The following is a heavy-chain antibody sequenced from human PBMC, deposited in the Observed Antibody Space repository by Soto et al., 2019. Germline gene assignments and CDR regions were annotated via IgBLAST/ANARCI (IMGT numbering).Heavy chain of an antibody. CDR3: ATNYDILTGYYPYGVGDY. Sequence: GGSLRLSCAASGFTFSSYGMHWVRQAPGKGLEWVAVISYDGSNKYYADSVKGRFTISRDNSKNTLYLQMNSLRAEDTAVYYCATNYDILTGYYPYGVGDYWGQGTLVTVSS. CDR2: ISYDGSNK. V-gene: IGHV3-30*03. J-gene: IGHJ4*02. CDR1: GFTFSSYG. D-gene: IGHD3-9*01.